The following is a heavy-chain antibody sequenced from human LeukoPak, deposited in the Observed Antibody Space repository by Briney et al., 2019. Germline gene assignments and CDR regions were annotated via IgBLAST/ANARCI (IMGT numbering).Heavy chain of an antibody. CDR3: ARDKWELLGGMDV. V-gene: IGHV3-33*01. Sequence: PGRSLRLSCAAYGFTFSSYGTHWVRQAPGKGLEWVAVIWYDGSNKYYADSVKGRFTISRDNSKNTLYLQMNSRRAEDTAVYYCARDKWELLGGMDVWGQGTTVTVSS. CDR1: GFTFSSYG. CDR2: IWYDGSNK. J-gene: IGHJ6*02. D-gene: IGHD1-26*01.